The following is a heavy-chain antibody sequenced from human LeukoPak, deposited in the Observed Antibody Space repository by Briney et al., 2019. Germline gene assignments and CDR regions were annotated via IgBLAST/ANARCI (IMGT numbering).Heavy chain of an antibody. J-gene: IGHJ6*03. CDR3: ARSVRLNYYYYMDV. Sequence: SETLSLTCAVYGGSFSDYYWSWIRHPPGKGLDWIGEINHSGSTNYNPSLKSRVTISVDTSKNQFSLKLSSVTAADTAVYYCARSVRLNYYYYMDVWGKGTTVTISS. CDR1: GGSFSDYY. V-gene: IGHV4-34*01. CDR2: INHSGST. D-gene: IGHD3-10*02.